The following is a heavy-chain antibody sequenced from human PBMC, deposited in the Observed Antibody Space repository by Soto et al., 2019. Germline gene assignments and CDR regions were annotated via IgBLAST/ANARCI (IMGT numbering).Heavy chain of an antibody. J-gene: IGHJ6*03. CDR2: ISWNSGSI. Sequence: GGSLRLSCAASGFTFDDYAMHWVRQAPGKGLEWVSGISWNSGSIGYADSVKGRFTISRDNAKNSLYLQMNSLRAEDTALYYCAFGRRVSSGWYGHYYYYMDVWGKGTTVTVSS. V-gene: IGHV3-9*01. D-gene: IGHD6-19*01. CDR1: GFTFDDYA. CDR3: AFGRRVSSGWYGHYYYYMDV.